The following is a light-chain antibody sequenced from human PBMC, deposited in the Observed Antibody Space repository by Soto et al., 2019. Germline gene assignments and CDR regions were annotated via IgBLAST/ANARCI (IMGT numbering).Light chain of an antibody. J-gene: IGKJ1*01. V-gene: IGKV3-20*01. CDR2: DVS. CDR3: HEYGIPPR. CDR1: QIVSASY. Sequence: ENVLTQSPGTLSLSPGERATLSCRSSQIVSASYLAWYQKKPGQAPRLLMYDVSSRASGIPHSFIGSGSGSDFILNINKLEPGELVFNYCHEYGIPPRFGKGSKVQI.